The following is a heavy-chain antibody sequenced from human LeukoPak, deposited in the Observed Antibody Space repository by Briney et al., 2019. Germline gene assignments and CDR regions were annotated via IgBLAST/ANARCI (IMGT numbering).Heavy chain of an antibody. CDR1: GFTLSHYG. J-gene: IGHJ4*02. V-gene: IGHV3-30*18. CDR3: AKSATYGYTYGHYFDS. D-gene: IGHD5-18*01. CDR2: SSYNENEE. Sequence: GGSLRLSCTASGFTLSHYGLHWVRQAPGKGLEWVAVSSYNENEEFYAESVKGRFTISRGNSNLYLQMNSLRDEDSAVYYCAKSATYGYTYGHYFDSWGQGTLVTVSS.